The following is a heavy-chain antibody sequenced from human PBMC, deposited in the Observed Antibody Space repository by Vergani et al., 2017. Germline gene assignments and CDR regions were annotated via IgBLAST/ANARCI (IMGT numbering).Heavy chain of an antibody. J-gene: IGHJ6*02. CDR1: GYTFTGYY. CDR2: INPKNGLT. D-gene: IGHD2-15*01. Sequence: QVQLVQSGAEVKRPGASVKVSCKASGYTFTGYYLHWVRLAPGQGLEWMGWINPKNGLTKYAQRFQGRVSLTRDTSITTAFMELSRLRSDDTAVYYCAREVVVVVAATYYYYGMDVWGQGTTVTVSS. CDR3: AREVVVVVAATYYYYGMDV. V-gene: IGHV1-2*02.